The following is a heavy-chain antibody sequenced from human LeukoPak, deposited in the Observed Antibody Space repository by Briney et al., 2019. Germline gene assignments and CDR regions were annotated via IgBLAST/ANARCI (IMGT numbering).Heavy chain of an antibody. CDR2: SIPILGMA. V-gene: IGHV1-69*04. CDR3: ARDGGAALSLDI. Sequence: SVKVSCKASGDTFSRNTISWVRQAPGQGLEWMGRSIPILGMANYAQKFQGRVTITADKSTSTAYMELSSLRSEDTAVYYCARDGGAALSLDIWGQGTMVTVSS. CDR1: GDTFSRNT. D-gene: IGHD3-10*01. J-gene: IGHJ3*02.